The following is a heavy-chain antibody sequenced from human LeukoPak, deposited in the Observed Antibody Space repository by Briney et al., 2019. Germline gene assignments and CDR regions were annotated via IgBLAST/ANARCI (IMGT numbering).Heavy chain of an antibody. CDR2: ISSSGST. Sequence: PSQTLSLTCTVSGDSISSGDYYWSWIRQPAGKGLEWIGRISSSGSTNYNPSLKSRVTISVDTSKNQFSLKLSSVTAADTAVYYCARVGVPYYYGSGSYYNYWFDPWGQGTLVTVSS. J-gene: IGHJ5*02. V-gene: IGHV4-61*02. D-gene: IGHD3-10*01. CDR3: ARVGVPYYYGSGSYYNYWFDP. CDR1: GDSISSGDYY.